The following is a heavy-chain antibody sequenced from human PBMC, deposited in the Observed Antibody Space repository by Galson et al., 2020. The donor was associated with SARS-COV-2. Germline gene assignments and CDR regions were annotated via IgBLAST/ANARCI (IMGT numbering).Heavy chain of an antibody. CDR2: IWYDGSNK. V-gene: IGHV3-33*01. CDR3: ARDAGYYDILRGGMDV. D-gene: IGHD3-9*01. J-gene: IGHJ6*02. Sequence: GGSLRLSCAASGFTFSSYGMHWVRQAPGKGLEWVAVIWYDGSNKYYADSVKGRFTISRDNSKNTLYLQMNSRRAEDTAVYYCARDAGYYDILRGGMDVGGQGTTVTVSS. CDR1: GFTFSSYG.